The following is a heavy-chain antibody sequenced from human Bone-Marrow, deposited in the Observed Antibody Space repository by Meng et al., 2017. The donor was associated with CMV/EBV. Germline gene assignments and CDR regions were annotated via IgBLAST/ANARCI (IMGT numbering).Heavy chain of an antibody. V-gene: IGHV4-4*07. CDR3: ARAMVRGVQRYFDY. D-gene: IGHD3-10*01. J-gene: IGHJ4*02. CDR1: AGSIISYY. CDR2: IYTSGST. Sequence: QLPVPGRALGKPSETLSLNCTVSAGSIISYYWSWIRQPAGKGLEWIGRIYTSGSTNYNPSLKSRVTMSVDTSKNQFSLKLSSVTAADTAVYYCARAMVRGVQRYFDYWGQGTLVTVSS.